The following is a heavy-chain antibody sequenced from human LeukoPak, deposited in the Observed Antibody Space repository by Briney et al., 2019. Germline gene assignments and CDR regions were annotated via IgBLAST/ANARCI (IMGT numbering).Heavy chain of an antibody. CDR2: ISSSSSNK. CDR3: TTLSNTDKDDY. D-gene: IGHD1/OR15-1a*01. CDR1: GFTYRSYS. Sequence: PGGSLRLSCAASGFTYRSYSMNWVRQAPGKGLEWVSYISSSSSNKNYTDSVKGRFTISRDNAKNSLYPQMNSLRAEDTAVYYCTTLSNTDKDDYWGQGTLVTVSS. V-gene: IGHV3-48*01. J-gene: IGHJ4*02.